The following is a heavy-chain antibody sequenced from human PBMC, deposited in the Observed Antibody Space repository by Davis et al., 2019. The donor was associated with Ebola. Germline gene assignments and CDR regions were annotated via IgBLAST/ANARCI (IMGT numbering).Heavy chain of an antibody. D-gene: IGHD5-18*01. J-gene: IGHJ4*02. CDR1: GFTLSSSA. CDR3: VPGTWI. CDR2: IDGSGEST. Sequence: GGSLRLPCAASGFTLSSSALSWVRQAPGRGLGWISAIDGSGESTYHADSVRGRFTISRDSSNNTLYLQMNTLRVEDTAIYYCVPGTWIRGQGTLVTVSS. V-gene: IGHV3-23*01.